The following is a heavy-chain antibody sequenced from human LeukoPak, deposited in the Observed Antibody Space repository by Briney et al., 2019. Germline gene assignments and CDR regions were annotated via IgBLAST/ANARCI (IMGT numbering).Heavy chain of an antibody. CDR1: GGSISSYY. D-gene: IGHD3-22*01. CDR2: IYYSGST. Sequence: SETLSLTCTVSGGSISSYYWSWIRQPPGKGLEWIGYIYYSGSTYYNPSLRSRVTISVDTSKIQFSLKLSSVTAADTAVYYCARSSEGRYYYDSSGFSYYYYYMDVWGKGTTVTISS. J-gene: IGHJ6*03. V-gene: IGHV4-59*01. CDR3: ARSSEGRYYYDSSGFSYYYYYMDV.